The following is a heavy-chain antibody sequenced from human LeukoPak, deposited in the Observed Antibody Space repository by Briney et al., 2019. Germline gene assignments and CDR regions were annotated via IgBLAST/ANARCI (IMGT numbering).Heavy chain of an antibody. CDR3: ARIGDSTGYYVWLDP. V-gene: IGHV3-74*01. J-gene: IGHJ5*02. CDR1: GFAFTTYW. CDR2: INSDGSIT. Sequence: GGSLRLSCAASGFAFTTYWMHWVRQAPGKGLVWVSHINSDGSITSYADSVEGRFTISRDNAKNSLYLQLNSLRDEDTAVYYCARIGDSTGYYVWLDPWGQGTLVTVSS. D-gene: IGHD6-19*01.